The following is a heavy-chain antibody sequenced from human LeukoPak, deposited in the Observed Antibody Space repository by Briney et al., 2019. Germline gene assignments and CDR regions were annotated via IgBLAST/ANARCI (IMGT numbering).Heavy chain of an antibody. CDR3: ARAKQLEKFYFDY. J-gene: IGHJ4*02. CDR2: IYTTGST. CDR1: GGSISSYY. V-gene: IGHV4-4*07. D-gene: IGHD1-1*01. Sequence: SETLSLTCTVSGGSISSYYWSWIRQPAGKGLEWIGHIYTTGSTNYNPSFKSRVTVSVDRSKNQFSLKLSSVTAADTAVYYCARAKQLEKFYFDYWGRGTLDTVSS.